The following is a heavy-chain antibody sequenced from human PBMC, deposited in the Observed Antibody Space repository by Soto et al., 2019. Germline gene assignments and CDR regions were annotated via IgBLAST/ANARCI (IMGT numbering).Heavy chain of an antibody. CDR2: IKSKPDGGTT. V-gene: IGHV3-15*07. D-gene: IGHD6-19*01. CDR1: GFTFSNAW. CDR3: TTEVAPGYSSGWIDY. Sequence: GWSLRLSCAASGFTFSNAWMNWVRQAPGKGLEWVGRIKSKPDGGTTDYAAPVKGRYTISRDDSKNTLYLQMNSLKTEDTAVYYCTTEVAPGYSSGWIDYWGQGT. J-gene: IGHJ4*02.